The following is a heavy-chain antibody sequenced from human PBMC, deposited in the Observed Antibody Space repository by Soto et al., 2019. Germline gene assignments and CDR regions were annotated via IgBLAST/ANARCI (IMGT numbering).Heavy chain of an antibody. CDR2: ISSSGSTI. V-gene: IGHV3-48*03. D-gene: IGHD2-8*01. J-gene: IGHJ6*02. CDR3: AREGMVYAIKLYYYYGMDV. Sequence: EVQLVESGGGLVQPGGSLRLSCAASGFTFSSYEMNWVRQAPGKGLEWVSYISSSGSTIYYADSVKGRFTISRDNAKNSQYLQMNSLRAEDTAVYYCAREGMVYAIKLYYYYGMDVWGQGTTVTVSS. CDR1: GFTFSSYE.